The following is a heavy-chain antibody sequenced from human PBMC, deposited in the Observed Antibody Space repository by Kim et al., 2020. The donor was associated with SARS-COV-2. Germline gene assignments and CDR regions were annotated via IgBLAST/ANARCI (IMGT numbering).Heavy chain of an antibody. J-gene: IGHJ6*02. CDR1: GGSFSGYY. CDR2: INHSGST. CDR3: ARQPPRGYSYGYGRYYYYGMDV. Sequence: SETLSLTCAVYGGSFSGYYWSWIRQPPGKGLEWIGEINHSGSTNYNPSLKSRVTISVDTSKNQFSLKLSSVTAADTAVYYCARQPPRGYSYGYGRYYYYGMDVWGQGTTVTVSS. D-gene: IGHD5-18*01. V-gene: IGHV4-34*01.